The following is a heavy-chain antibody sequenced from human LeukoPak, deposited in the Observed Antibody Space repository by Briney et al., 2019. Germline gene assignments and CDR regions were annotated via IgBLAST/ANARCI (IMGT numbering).Heavy chain of an antibody. Sequence: ASVKVSCKASGGTFSSYAISWVRQATGQGLEWMGWMNPNSGNTGYAQKFQGRVTMTRNTSISTAYMELSSLRSEDTAVYYCARGQIAAAGTFVYWGQGTLVTVSS. CDR3: ARGQIAAAGTFVY. D-gene: IGHD6-13*01. V-gene: IGHV1-8*02. CDR1: GGTFSSYA. J-gene: IGHJ4*02. CDR2: MNPNSGNT.